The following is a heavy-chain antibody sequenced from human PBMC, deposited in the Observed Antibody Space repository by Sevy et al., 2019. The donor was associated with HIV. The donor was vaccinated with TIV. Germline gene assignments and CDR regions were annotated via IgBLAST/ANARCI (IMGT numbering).Heavy chain of an antibody. J-gene: IGHJ6*02. CDR2: MNPNSGNT. V-gene: IGHV1-8*01. Sequence: ASLKVSCKASGYTFTSYDINWVRQATGQGLEWMGWMNPNSGNTGYAQKFQGRVTMTRNTSISTAYMELSSLRSEDTAVYYCARESRLRYFDWLLKGDYYYYGMDVWGQGTTVTVSS. CDR3: ARESRLRYFDWLLKGDYYYYGMDV. CDR1: GYTFTSYD. D-gene: IGHD3-9*01.